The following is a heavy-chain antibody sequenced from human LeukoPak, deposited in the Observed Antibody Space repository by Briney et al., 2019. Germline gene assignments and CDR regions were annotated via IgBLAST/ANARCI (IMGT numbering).Heavy chain of an antibody. Sequence: GGSLRLSCAASGFTFSSYAMTWVRQAPGKGLEWVSSIGDSGGNTFYADSVKGRFTISRDDSKNTLYLQMDSLRAEDTAVYNCAKDSSYRTNDDWGQGTLVTVSS. V-gene: IGHV3-23*01. CDR1: GFTFSSYA. CDR3: AKDSSYRTNDD. J-gene: IGHJ4*02. CDR2: IGDSGGNT. D-gene: IGHD1-1*01.